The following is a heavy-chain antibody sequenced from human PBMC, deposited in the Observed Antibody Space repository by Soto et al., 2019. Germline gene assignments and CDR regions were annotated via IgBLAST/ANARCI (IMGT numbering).Heavy chain of an antibody. J-gene: IGHJ4*02. CDR3: ASRGHYYVDH. Sequence: GSLRLSCAASGFTFSYYAMSWVRHAPGKGLEWVSSIIDSGGSTFYADSVKGRFTISRDNSKNTLYLQMNSLRAEDTAIYYCASRGHYYVDHRGQGTQVSDSS. V-gene: IGHV3-23*01. CDR1: GFTFSYYA. CDR2: IIDSGGST. D-gene: IGHD2-2*01.